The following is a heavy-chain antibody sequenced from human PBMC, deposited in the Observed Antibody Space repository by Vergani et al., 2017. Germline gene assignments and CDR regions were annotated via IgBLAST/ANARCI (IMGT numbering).Heavy chain of an antibody. Sequence: QVQLVESGGGVVQPGRSLRLSCAASGFTFSSYGMHWVRQAPGKGLEWVAVISYDGSNKYYAESVKGRFTISRDNSKNTLYLQMNSLRAEDTAVYYCAKGGDYYGSGSYGYWGQGTLVTVSS. J-gene: IGHJ4*02. V-gene: IGHV3-30*18. CDR2: ISYDGSNK. CDR1: GFTFSSYG. CDR3: AKGGDYYGSGSYGY. D-gene: IGHD3-10*01.